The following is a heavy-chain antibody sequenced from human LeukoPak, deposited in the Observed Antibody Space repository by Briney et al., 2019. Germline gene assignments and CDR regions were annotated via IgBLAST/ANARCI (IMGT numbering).Heavy chain of an antibody. V-gene: IGHV3-23*01. J-gene: IGHJ4*02. D-gene: IGHD5-18*01. CDR1: GFTFSNYA. Sequence: GGSLRLSCAASGFTFSNYAMTWVRQAPAKGLEWVSSINDNGDSTYYAGSVKGRLTISRDNSKNTLYLQMNSLRAEDTAVYYCAKHLVQLGTYDYWGQGTLVTVSS. CDR2: INDNGDST. CDR3: AKHLVQLGTYDY.